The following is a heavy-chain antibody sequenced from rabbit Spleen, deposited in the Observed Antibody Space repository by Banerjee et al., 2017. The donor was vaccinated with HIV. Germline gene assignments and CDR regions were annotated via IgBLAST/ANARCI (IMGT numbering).Heavy chain of an antibody. CDR2: KYAGSTGTT. Sequence: QEQLKETGGGLVQPGGSLTLSCKASGLTISSSYMSWVRQAPGKGLEWIGTKYAGSTGTTDYASWAKGRFTISKTSSTTVTLQMTSLTAADTATYFCARNFDLWGQGTLVTVS. V-gene: IGHV1S45*01. J-gene: IGHJ4*01. CDR1: GLTISSSYM. CDR3: ARNFDL.